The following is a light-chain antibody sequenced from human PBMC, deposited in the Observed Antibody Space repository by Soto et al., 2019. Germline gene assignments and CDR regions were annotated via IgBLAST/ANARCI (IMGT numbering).Light chain of an antibody. Sequence: SALTQPASVSGSPGQSITLSCTGTRSDVGGYNYVSWYQQHPGKAPKLMIYEVSYRPLGVSNRFSGSKSGNTASLTISGLQAEDEADYYCNSYTSSSTLVFGTGTKLTVL. V-gene: IGLV2-14*01. CDR1: RSDVGGYNY. CDR2: EVS. J-gene: IGLJ1*01. CDR3: NSYTSSSTLV.